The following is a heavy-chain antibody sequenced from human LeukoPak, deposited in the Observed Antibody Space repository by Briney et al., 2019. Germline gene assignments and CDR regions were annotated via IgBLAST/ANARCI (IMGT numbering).Heavy chain of an antibody. CDR2: ISGGGNTT. V-gene: IGHV3-23*01. Sequence: GGSLRLSCEVSGITFNTYAMSWFRQAPGRGLNWVSGISGGGNTTYYTDSVEGRFAIYRDNSRNTLYLRMNSLRAEDTAVYFCAKGWATVPNDYWGQGTLVTVSS. CDR3: AKGWATVPNDY. CDR1: GITFNTYA. D-gene: IGHD4-17*01. J-gene: IGHJ4*02.